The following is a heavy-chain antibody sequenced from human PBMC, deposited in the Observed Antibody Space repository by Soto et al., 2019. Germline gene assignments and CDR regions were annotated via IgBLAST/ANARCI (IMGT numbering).Heavy chain of an antibody. D-gene: IGHD4-17*01. CDR2: IHHTGST. CDR3: VRRTAYGDQYCYMDL. V-gene: IGHV4-59*08. CDR1: GGSISGYY. J-gene: IGHJ6*03. Sequence: QVQLQESGPGLVKPSETLSLTCTVSGGSISGYYWSWVRQPPGTGLEYIGYIHHTGSTQYNPFLKSRVTISVGTSKNQLSLRLSSLTAADTAVYYCVRRTAYGDQYCYMDLWGKGTTVTVSS.